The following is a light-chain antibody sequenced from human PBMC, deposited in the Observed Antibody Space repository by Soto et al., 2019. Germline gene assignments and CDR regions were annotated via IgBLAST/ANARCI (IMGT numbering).Light chain of an antibody. CDR3: QQYDTWPPLFT. Sequence: EVELTQSPSSLSVSPGDRATLSCRASQNIGTNVAWYQHKPGQAPRLLIYGASTRATDIPPRFSGSGSGSEFALTVTSLQSEAVDVYYCQQYDTWPPLFTFGPGTKVDIQ. V-gene: IGKV3-15*01. CDR1: QNIGTN. CDR2: GAS. J-gene: IGKJ3*01.